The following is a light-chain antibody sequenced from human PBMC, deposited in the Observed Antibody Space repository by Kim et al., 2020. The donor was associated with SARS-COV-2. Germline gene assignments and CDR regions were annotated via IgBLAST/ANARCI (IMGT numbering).Light chain of an antibody. CDR2: GTS. CDR1: QSIRSNS. J-gene: IGKJ4*01. CDR3: QQYGGSPLT. V-gene: IGKV3-20*01. Sequence: SPGERATLSCRASQSIRSNSVAWYQQRPGQAPRLLIYGTSSRASGISDRFSGSGSGTDFTLTISRLEPDDFAVYYCQQYGGSPLTFGGGTKVDIK.